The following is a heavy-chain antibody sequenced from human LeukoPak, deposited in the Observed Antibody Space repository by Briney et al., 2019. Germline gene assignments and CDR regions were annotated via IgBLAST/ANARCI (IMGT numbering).Heavy chain of an antibody. CDR3: ARGGYYGSGNDFRFDP. Sequence: PSETLSLTCTVSGGSISRYYWSWIRQPAGKGLEWIGRIYISGSTNYNPSLKSRVTMSVDTSKNQFSLKLSSVTAADTAIYYCARGGYYGSGNDFRFDPWGQGTLVTVSS. D-gene: IGHD3-10*01. CDR2: IYISGST. V-gene: IGHV4-4*07. CDR1: GGSISRYY. J-gene: IGHJ5*02.